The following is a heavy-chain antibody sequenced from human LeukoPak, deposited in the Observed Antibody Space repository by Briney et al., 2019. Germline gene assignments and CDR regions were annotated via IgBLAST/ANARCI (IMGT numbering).Heavy chain of an antibody. D-gene: IGHD3-16*01. J-gene: IGHJ4*02. Sequence: PSETLSLTCTDSGGSISSYYWTWIRQPAGKGLEWIGRISSSGSTNYNPSLKSRVTMSVDTSKNQFSLRLSSVTAADTAVYYCAREGRSVTDGYWGQGTLVTVSS. CDR3: AREGRSVTDGY. V-gene: IGHV4-4*07. CDR1: GGSISSYY. CDR2: ISSSGST.